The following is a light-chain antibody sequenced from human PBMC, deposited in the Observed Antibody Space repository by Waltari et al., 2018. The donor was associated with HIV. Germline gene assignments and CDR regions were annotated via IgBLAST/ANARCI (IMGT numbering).Light chain of an antibody. CDR3: NSYAGSSKSYV. J-gene: IGLJ1*01. CDR2: DVT. V-gene: IGLV2-8*01. CDR1: TSDIGGYNY. Sequence: QSALTQPPSASGSPGQSVTISCTGTTSDIGGYNYVSWYQQHPCEAPRLIIYDVTKRPSGVPDRFSGSNSGNTASLTVSGLQAEDEAEYYCNSYAGSSKSYVFGTGTKVTVL.